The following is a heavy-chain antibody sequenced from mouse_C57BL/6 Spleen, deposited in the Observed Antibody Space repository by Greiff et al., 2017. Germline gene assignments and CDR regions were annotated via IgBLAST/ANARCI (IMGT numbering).Heavy chain of an antibody. D-gene: IGHD4-1*01. CDR2: ISYDGSN. CDR1: GYSITSGYY. Sequence: EVKLQESGPGLVKPSQSLSLTCSVTGYSITSGYYWNWIRQFPGNKLEWMGYISYDGSNNYNPSLKNRISITRDTSKNQFFLKLNSVTTEDTATYYCARKTGAAGWYFDVWGTGTTVTVSS. V-gene: IGHV3-6*01. J-gene: IGHJ1*03. CDR3: ARKTGAAGWYFDV.